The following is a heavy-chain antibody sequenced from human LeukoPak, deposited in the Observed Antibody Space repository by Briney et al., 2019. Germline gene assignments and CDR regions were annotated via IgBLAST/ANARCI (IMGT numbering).Heavy chain of an antibody. Sequence: ASVKVSCKASGYTFTSYDINWVRQATGQGLEWMGWMNPNSGNTGYAQKFQGRVTMTRNTSISTAYMELSSLRSEDTAVYYCASLPQFSIRRGHYWGQGTLVTVSS. D-gene: IGHD3-10*01. CDR1: GYTFTSYD. CDR2: MNPNSGNT. CDR3: ASLPQFSIRRGHY. V-gene: IGHV1-8*01. J-gene: IGHJ4*02.